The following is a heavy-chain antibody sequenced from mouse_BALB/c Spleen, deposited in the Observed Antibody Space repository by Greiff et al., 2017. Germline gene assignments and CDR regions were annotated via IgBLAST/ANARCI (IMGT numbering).Heavy chain of an antibody. J-gene: IGHJ4*01. V-gene: IGHV5-6-4*01. D-gene: IGHD2-1*01. CDR1: GFTFSSYT. CDR2: ISSGGSYT. CDR3: ARVGNGNYGDYYAMDY. Sequence: EVMLVESGGGLVKPGGSLKLSCAASGFTFSSYTMSWVRQTPEKRLEWVATISSGGSYTYYPDSVKGRFTISRDNATNTLYLQMSSLKSEDTAMYYCARVGNGNYGDYYAMDYWGQGTSVTVSS.